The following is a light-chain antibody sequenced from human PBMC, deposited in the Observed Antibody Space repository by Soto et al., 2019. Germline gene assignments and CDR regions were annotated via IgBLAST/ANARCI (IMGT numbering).Light chain of an antibody. J-gene: IGKJ3*01. V-gene: IGKV1-27*01. CDR1: QGISNY. Sequence: DIQMPQSPSSLSASVGDRVTITCRSSQGISNYLAWYQQKPGKVPKLLMYAESTLQSGVPSRFSGSGYGTEFTLIISSLQPEDVATYYCQKYNSAPQTFGPGTKVDIK. CDR2: AES. CDR3: QKYNSAPQT.